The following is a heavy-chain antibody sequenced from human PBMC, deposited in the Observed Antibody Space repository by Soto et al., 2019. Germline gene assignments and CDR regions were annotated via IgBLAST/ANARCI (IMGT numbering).Heavy chain of an antibody. V-gene: IGHV5-51*01. CDR2: IYPGDSDT. CDR3: ARRSGGGYDNPYYHYGLDV. J-gene: IGHJ6*02. D-gene: IGHD5-12*01. Sequence: PGESLKSSCKGSGYSFTNYWIDWVRQMPGKGLEWMGIIYPGDSDTRYSPSFQGQVTISADKSISTVYLQWSSLKASDTAMYYCARRSGGGYDNPYYHYGLDVWGQGTTVTVS. CDR1: GYSFTNYW.